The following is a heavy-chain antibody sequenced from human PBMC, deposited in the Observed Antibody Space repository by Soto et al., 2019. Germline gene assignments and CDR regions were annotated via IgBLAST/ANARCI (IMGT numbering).Heavy chain of an antibody. D-gene: IGHD1-1*01. CDR3: ARGRYGDY. Sequence: QVHLVQSGAEVKKPGASVKVSCKASGYTFTSYGITWVRQAPGQGLEWMGWISAHNGNTDYAQKLQGRVIVTRDTSTSTAYMELRSRISDDPAVYYGARGRYGDYWGQGALVTVSS. CDR1: GYTFTSYG. CDR2: ISAHNGNT. J-gene: IGHJ4*02. V-gene: IGHV1-18*01.